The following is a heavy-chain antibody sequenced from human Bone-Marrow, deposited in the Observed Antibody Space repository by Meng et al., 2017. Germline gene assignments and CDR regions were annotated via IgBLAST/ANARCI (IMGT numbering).Heavy chain of an antibody. Sequence: GESLKISCAASGFSVSHNYMSWVRQAPGKGLEWVSVIYSGGNTYYADSVKGRFTIFRDNSKNTVLLQIDSLRAEDTAVYYCARSHIDKYDLSALPLDYWGQGTLVTVSS. CDR2: IYSGGNT. D-gene: IGHD3-22*01. CDR3: ARSHIDKYDLSALPLDY. CDR1: GFSVSHNY. J-gene: IGHJ4*02. V-gene: IGHV3-66*02.